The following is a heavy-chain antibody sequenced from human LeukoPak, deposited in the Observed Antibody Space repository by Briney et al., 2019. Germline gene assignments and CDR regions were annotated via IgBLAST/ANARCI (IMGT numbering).Heavy chain of an antibody. CDR1: GGSVSSGSYY. V-gene: IGHV4-61*02. J-gene: IGHJ5*02. CDR2: IYTSGST. Sequence: SETLSLTCTVSGGSVSSGSYYWSWIRQPAGKGLEWIGRIYTSGSTNYNPSLKSRVTMSVDTSKNQFSLKLSSVTAADTAVYYCARERGWFDPWGQGTLVTVSS. CDR3: ARERGWFDP.